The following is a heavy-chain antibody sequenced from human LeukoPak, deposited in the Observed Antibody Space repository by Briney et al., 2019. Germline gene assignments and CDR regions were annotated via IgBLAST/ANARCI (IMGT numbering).Heavy chain of an antibody. CDR1: GGSISSYY. D-gene: IGHD5-12*01. J-gene: IGHJ4*02. CDR2: ISASGST. CDR3: MRGGDPPR. Sequence: SETLSLTCTVSGGSISSYYWNWIRQPAGKGLEWIGHISASGSTNYNPSLQSRVTMLVDTSNNQFSLKLSSLTAADTAVYYCMRGGDPPRWGQGTLVTVSS. V-gene: IGHV4-4*07.